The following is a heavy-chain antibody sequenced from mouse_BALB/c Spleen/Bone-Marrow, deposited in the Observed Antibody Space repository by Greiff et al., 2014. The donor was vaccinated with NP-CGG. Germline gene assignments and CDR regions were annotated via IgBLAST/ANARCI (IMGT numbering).Heavy chain of an antibody. V-gene: IGHV1-14*01. CDR3: ARKVWYYAMDY. CDR1: GYTFTSYV. J-gene: IGHJ4*01. Sequence: VQLKESGPELVKPGASVKMSCKASGYTFTSYVMHWVKRKPGQGLEWIGYINPYNDGTKYNEKFKGKATLTSDKSSSTAYMELSSLTSEDSAVYYCARKVWYYAMDYWGQGTSVTVSS. D-gene: IGHD2-10*02. CDR2: INPYNDGT.